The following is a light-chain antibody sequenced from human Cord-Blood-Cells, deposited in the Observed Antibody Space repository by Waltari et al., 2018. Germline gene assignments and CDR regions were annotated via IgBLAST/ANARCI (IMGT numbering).Light chain of an antibody. J-gene: IGKJ1*01. CDR1: QSVLYSSNNKNY. V-gene: IGKV4-1*01. CDR3: QQYYSTLWT. Sequence: DIVMPQSPDPLAVSLGDRATITRTPRQSVLYSSNNKNYLAWYQQKPGQPPKLLIYWASTRESGVPDRFSGSGSGTDFTLTISSLQAEDVAVYYCQQYYSTLWTFGQGTKVEIK. CDR2: WAS.